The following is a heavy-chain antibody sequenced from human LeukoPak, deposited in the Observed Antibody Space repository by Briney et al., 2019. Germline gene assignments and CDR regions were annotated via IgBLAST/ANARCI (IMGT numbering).Heavy chain of an antibody. Sequence: SQTLSLTCAVSGGSISSGGYSWSWIRQPPGKGLEWIGYIYHSGSTYYNPSLKSRVTISVDRSKNQFSLKLSSVTAADTAVYYCARGEESAGTPGRWFDPWGQGTLVTVSS. CDR1: GGSISSGGYS. V-gene: IGHV4-30-2*01. J-gene: IGHJ5*02. CDR3: ARGEESAGTPGRWFDP. D-gene: IGHD6-13*01. CDR2: IYHSGST.